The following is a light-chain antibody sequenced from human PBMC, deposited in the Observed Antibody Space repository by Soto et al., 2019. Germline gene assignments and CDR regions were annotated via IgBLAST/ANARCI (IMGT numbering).Light chain of an antibody. CDR2: EVS. CDR1: SSDVGGYNY. CDR3: SSYTSSSTLYV. V-gene: IGLV2-14*01. J-gene: IGLJ1*01. Sequence: QSVLTQPASVSGSPGQSITISCTGTSSDVGGYNYVSWYQQHPGKAPKLMIYEVSNRPSGVSNRFSGSKSGNTASLTISGLQAEDEADYYYSSYTSSSTLYVFGTGTQLTVL.